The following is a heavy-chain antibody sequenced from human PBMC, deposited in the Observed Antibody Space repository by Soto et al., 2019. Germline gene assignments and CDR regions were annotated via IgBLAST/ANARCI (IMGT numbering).Heavy chain of an antibody. Sequence: PGGSLRLSCAASGFTFSSYEMNWVRQAPGKGLEWVSYISSSGSTIYYADSVKGRFTISRDNAKNSLYLQMNSLRAEDTAVYYCARGGDCSGGSCYPYYFDYWGQGTLVTVSS. CDR1: GFTFSSYE. CDR3: ARGGDCSGGSCYPYYFDY. J-gene: IGHJ4*02. CDR2: ISSSGSTI. V-gene: IGHV3-48*03. D-gene: IGHD2-15*01.